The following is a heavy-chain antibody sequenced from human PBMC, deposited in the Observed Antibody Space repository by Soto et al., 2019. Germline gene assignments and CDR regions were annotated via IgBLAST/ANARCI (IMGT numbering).Heavy chain of an antibody. J-gene: IGHJ3*02. V-gene: IGHV1-58*01. Sequence: SVKVSCKASGFTFTSSAEQWVRQARGQRLEWIGWIVGGSGNTNYAQKFQERVTITRDMSTSTAYMELSSLRSEDTAVYYCAAVSVDRDYGEYGGALDIWG. CDR2: IVGGSGNT. CDR1: GFTFTSSA. CDR3: AAVSVDRDYGEYGGALDI. D-gene: IGHD4-17*01.